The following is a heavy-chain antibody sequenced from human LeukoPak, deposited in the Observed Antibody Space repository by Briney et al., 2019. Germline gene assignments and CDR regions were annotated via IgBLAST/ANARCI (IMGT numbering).Heavy chain of an antibody. Sequence: GGSLRLSCGAPVFTFSSYWMHWVRQAPRKGLVWISRINSDGSTTSYADSVKGRFTISRDNATNTLYLRMNSLRAEDTAVYYCARGNYYGQDYWGQGTLVTVSS. V-gene: IGHV3-74*01. D-gene: IGHD3-10*01. J-gene: IGHJ4*02. CDR2: INSDGSTT. CDR1: VFTFSSYW. CDR3: ARGNYYGQDY.